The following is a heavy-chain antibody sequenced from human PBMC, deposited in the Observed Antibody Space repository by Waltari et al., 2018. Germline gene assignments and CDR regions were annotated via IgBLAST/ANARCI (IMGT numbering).Heavy chain of an antibody. Sequence: QVQLVQSGAEVKKPGASVKVSCKASGYTFTSYDINWVPQATGQGLEWMGWMNPNSGNTGYAPKFQGRGPITRNTSISTAYMELSSLRSEDTAVYYCARGQLGSSWPSHDYWGQGTLVTVSS. CDR1: GYTFTSYD. CDR3: ARGQLGSSWPSHDY. D-gene: IGHD6-13*01. J-gene: IGHJ4*02. V-gene: IGHV1-8*03. CDR2: MNPNSGNT.